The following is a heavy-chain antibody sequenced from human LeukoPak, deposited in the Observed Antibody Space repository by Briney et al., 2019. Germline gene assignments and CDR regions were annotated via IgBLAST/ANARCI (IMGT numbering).Heavy chain of an antibody. CDR2: IYHSGST. CDR1: GGSISSGGYS. V-gene: IGHV4-30-2*01. J-gene: IGHJ4*02. Sequence: PSETLSLTCAVSGGSISSGGYSWSWIRQPPGKGLEWIGYIYHSGSTYYNPSLKSRVTISVDRSKNQFSPKLSSVTAADTAVYYCASERTVDTAMVTWGQGTLVTVSS. CDR3: ASERTVDTAMVT. D-gene: IGHD5-18*01.